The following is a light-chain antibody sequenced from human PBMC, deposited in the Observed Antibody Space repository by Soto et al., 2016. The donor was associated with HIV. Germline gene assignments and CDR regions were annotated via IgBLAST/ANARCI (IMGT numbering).Light chain of an antibody. Sequence: SSKLTQDPFVSVALGQTVRISCQGDSLRTYYANWYQQKPGQAPVLVIYGKNNRPSGIPDRFSGSSSGNTASLTITGAQAEDEADYYCNSRDSSGNHLVLFGGGTKLTVL. CDR2: GKN. V-gene: IGLV3-19*01. CDR3: NSRDSSGNHLVL. CDR1: SLRTYY. J-gene: IGLJ2*01.